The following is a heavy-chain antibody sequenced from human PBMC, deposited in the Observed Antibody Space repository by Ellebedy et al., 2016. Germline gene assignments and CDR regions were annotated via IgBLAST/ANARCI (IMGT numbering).Heavy chain of an antibody. CDR1: GFAFSSHW. Sequence: GGSLRLSXAASGFAFSSHWMGWVRQAPGKGLEWVAKIKQDGSEKNYVDSVKGRFTISRDNAKNSLYLQMNTLRGEDTAVYYCARDPLLLVGATLVWYFDLWGRGTLVTVSS. D-gene: IGHD1-26*01. CDR2: IKQDGSEK. J-gene: IGHJ2*01. CDR3: ARDPLLLVGATLVWYFDL. V-gene: IGHV3-7*03.